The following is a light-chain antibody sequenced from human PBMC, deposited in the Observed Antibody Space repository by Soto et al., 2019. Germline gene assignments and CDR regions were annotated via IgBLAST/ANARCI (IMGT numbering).Light chain of an antibody. J-gene: IGKJ1*01. CDR2: GAS. V-gene: IGKV3-20*01. CDR3: QHYDTTPWT. Sequence: ETVLTQSPGTLSLSPGERVTLACRASQSVCSRCLAWYQQKPGQSPRLLIYGASTRATGIPDRFSGSGSGTDFTLTTSRLEPEDFAVYYCQHYDTTPWTFGQGTKVGIK. CDR1: QSVCSRC.